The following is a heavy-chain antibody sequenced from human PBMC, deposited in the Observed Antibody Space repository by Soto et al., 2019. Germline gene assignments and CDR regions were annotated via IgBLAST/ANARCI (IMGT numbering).Heavy chain of an antibody. CDR2: TTFSGNTV. CDR3: ARVSWREKYGMDV. CDR1: GFTFSDSY. Sequence: TGGSLRLSCAASGFTFSDSYMSWIRQAPGKGLEWISYTTFSGNTVYYADSLKGRFTISRDNAKNSLYLQMNRLRAEDTAVYYCARVSWREKYGMDVWGQGTTVTVSS. J-gene: IGHJ6*02. V-gene: IGHV3-11*01.